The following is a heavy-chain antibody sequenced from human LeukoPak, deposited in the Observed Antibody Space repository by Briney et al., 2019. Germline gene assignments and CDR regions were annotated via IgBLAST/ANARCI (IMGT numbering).Heavy chain of an antibody. CDR3: AREGQPPYNWFDP. J-gene: IGHJ5*02. D-gene: IGHD5-18*01. Sequence: GASVKVSCKASGGTFSSYAISWVRQAPGQGLEWMGGIIPIFGTANYAQKFQGRVTITADESTSTAYMELSSLRSEDTAVYYCAREGQPPYNWFDPWGQGTLVTVSS. CDR1: GGTFSSYA. CDR2: IIPIFGTA. V-gene: IGHV1-69*13.